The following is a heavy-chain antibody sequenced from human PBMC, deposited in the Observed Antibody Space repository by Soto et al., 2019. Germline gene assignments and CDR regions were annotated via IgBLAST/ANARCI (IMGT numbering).Heavy chain of an antibody. D-gene: IGHD3-3*01. V-gene: IGHV1-18*01. Sequence: ASVKVSCKASGYTFTSYGISWVRQAPGQGLEWMGWISAYNGNTNYAQKLQGRVTMTTDTSTSTAYMELRSLRSDDTAVYYCARVYYDFWSGYWQASGYYFDYWGQGTLVTVS. CDR2: ISAYNGNT. CDR1: GYTFTSYG. CDR3: ARVYYDFWSGYWQASGYYFDY. J-gene: IGHJ4*02.